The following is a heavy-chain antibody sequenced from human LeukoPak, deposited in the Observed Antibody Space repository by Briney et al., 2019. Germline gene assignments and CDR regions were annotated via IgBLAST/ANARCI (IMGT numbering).Heavy chain of an antibody. CDR3: AKGYSGSYADPFDI. CDR1: GFTFSSYG. Sequence: PGGSLRLSCAASGFTFSSYGMHWVRQAPGKGLEWVAFIRYDGSNKYYADSVKGRFTISRDNSKNSLYLQVNSLRADDMAFYYCAKGYSGSYADPFDIWGQGTMVTVSS. J-gene: IGHJ3*02. V-gene: IGHV3-30*02. CDR2: IRYDGSNK. D-gene: IGHD1-26*01.